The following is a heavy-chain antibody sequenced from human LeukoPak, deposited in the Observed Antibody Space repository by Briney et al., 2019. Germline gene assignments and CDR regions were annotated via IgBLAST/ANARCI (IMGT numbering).Heavy chain of an antibody. CDR2: FTSMSRTI. D-gene: IGHD6-13*01. J-gene: IGHJ4*02. V-gene: IGHV3-21*01. CDR1: GLTFSSYA. Sequence: GGSLRLSCAASGLTFSSYAMTWVRQAPGKGLEWVSSFTSMSRTIYYADSVKGRFTISRDDAKKSLYLQMNSLRVEDTAIYYCARQSSGIAATDKIDYWGQGTLVTVSS. CDR3: ARQSSGIAATDKIDY.